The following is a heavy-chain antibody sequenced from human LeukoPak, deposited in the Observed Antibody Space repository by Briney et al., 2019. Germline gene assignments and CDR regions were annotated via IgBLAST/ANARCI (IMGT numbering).Heavy chain of an antibody. CDR1: GYTFTSYG. V-gene: IGHV1-18*01. D-gene: IGHD3-22*01. Sequence: ASVKVSCKASGYTFTSYGISWVRQAPGQGLEWMGWISAYNGNTNYAQKLQGRVTMTTDTSTSTAYMELRSLRSDDTAVYYCASLGYYDSSGYFDYWGQGTLVTVSS. J-gene: IGHJ4*02. CDR3: ASLGYYDSSGYFDY. CDR2: ISAYNGNT.